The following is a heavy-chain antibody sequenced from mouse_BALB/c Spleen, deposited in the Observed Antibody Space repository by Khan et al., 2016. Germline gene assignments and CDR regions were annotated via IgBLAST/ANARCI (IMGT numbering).Heavy chain of an antibody. CDR1: GDSITSGY. J-gene: IGHJ2*01. V-gene: IGHV3-8*02. CDR3: ASYLRNYFDY. Sequence: EVQLQESGPSLVKPSQTLSLTCSVTGDSITSGYWTWIRKFPGNKLEYMGYISYSGITSYSPSLKSRISITRDTSKNQYFLHLSSVTTENTATYVCASYLRNYFDYWGQGTTLTVSS. CDR2: ISYSGIT. D-gene: IGHD1-1*01.